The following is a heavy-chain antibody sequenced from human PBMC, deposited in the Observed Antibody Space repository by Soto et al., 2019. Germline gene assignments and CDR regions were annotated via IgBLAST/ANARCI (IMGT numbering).Heavy chain of an antibody. V-gene: IGHV3-11*01. Sequence: GGSLRLSCAASGFTFSSYAMSWIRQAPGKGLEWVSYISSTGRTIYYADSVKGRFTVSRDNAQNSLSLKLNSLRVEDTAVYYCARSYSSGWEFDYWGQGTQVTVSS. CDR2: ISSTGRTI. J-gene: IGHJ4*02. D-gene: IGHD6-19*01. CDR1: GFTFSSYA. CDR3: ARSYSSGWEFDY.